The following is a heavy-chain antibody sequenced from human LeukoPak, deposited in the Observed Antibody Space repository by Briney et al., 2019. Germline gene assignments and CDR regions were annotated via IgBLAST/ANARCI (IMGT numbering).Heavy chain of an antibody. CDR1: GFTFSSYS. D-gene: IGHD3-9*01. J-gene: IGHJ6*03. CDR3: ARAGPYYDILTGYYSGGVDYYYMDV. V-gene: IGHV3-48*01. CDR2: ISSSSSTI. Sequence: PGGSLRLSCAASGFTFSSYSMNWVRQAPGKGLEWVSYISSSSSTIYYADSVKGRFTISRDNSKNTLYLQMNSLRAEDTAVYYCARAGPYYDILTGYYSGGVDYYYMDVWGKGTTVTISS.